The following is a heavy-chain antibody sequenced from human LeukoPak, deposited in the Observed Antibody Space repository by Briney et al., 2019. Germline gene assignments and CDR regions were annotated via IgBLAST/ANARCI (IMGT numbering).Heavy chain of an antibody. Sequence: ASVKVSCKTPGNTFNSYGISWVRQAPGQGLEWMGWISVYNGNANYAQKLQGRVTMTTDTSTSTAYMELKSLRSDDTAVYYCARVDTVMVTWFDPWGQGTLVTVSS. CDR1: GNTFNSYG. J-gene: IGHJ5*02. CDR2: ISVYNGNA. D-gene: IGHD5-18*01. V-gene: IGHV1-18*01. CDR3: ARVDTVMVTWFDP.